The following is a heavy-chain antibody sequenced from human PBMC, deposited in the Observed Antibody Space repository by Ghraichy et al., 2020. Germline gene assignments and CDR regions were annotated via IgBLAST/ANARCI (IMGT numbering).Heavy chain of an antibody. CDR1: GGSFSGYY. V-gene: IGHV4-34*01. CDR2: INHSGST. CDR3: AREQVTTVTQAGLDY. D-gene: IGHD4-11*01. Sequence: SQTLSITCAVYGGSFSGYYWSWIRQPPGKGLEWIWEINHSGSTNYNPALKRRVTISVDTSKNQFSLKLSSVTAADPAVYYCAREQVTTVTQAGLDYWGQGTLVTVSS. J-gene: IGHJ4*02.